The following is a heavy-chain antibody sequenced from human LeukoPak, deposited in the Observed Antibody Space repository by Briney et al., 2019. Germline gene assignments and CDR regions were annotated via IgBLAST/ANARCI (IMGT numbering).Heavy chain of an antibody. CDR2: VSSNGGST. D-gene: IGHD7-27*01. V-gene: IGHV3-64D*06. CDR3: VTALGKNAFDI. CDR1: GFTLSSYT. J-gene: IGHJ3*02. Sequence: GGSLRLSCSASGFTLSSYTMHWVRQAPGKGLGYVSAVSSNGGSTYYADPVKGRFTISRDNSKNTLFLQMSSLRPEDTAVYYCVTALGKNAFDIWGQGTMVTVSS.